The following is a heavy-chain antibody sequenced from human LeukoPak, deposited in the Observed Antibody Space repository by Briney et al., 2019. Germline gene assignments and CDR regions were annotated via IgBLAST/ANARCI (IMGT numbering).Heavy chain of an antibody. CDR1: GASLDNYY. V-gene: IGHV4-59*01. D-gene: IGHD3-10*01. Sequence: PSETLSLTCNVSGASLDNYYWSWIRQSPGKGLEWIGYILYTGSTKYNPSLRSRVSISIHTSKKHFSLKLSSVAAADTAVYFCAKGVGTHSETYHTLWYFDLWGRGTLVTVSS. CDR3: AKGVGTHSETYHTLWYFDL. J-gene: IGHJ2*01. CDR2: ILYTGST.